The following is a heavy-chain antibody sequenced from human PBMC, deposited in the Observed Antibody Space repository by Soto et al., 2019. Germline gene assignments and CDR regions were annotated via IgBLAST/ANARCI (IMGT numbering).Heavy chain of an antibody. J-gene: IGHJ4*02. D-gene: IGHD6-13*01. CDR2: IYYSGST. Sequence: PSETLSLTCTVSGGSISSYYWSWIRQPPGKGLEWIGYIYYSGSTNYNPSLKSRVTISVDTSKNQFSLKLSSVTAADTAVYYCAKVIAAAGRDFDYWGQGTLVTVSS. V-gene: IGHV4-59*01. CDR1: GGSISSYY. CDR3: AKVIAAAGRDFDY.